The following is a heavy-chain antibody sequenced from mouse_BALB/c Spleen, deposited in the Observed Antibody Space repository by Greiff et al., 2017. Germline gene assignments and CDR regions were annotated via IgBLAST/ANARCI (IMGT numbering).Heavy chain of an antibody. CDR2: IYPGDGDT. V-gene: IGHV1-80*01. Sequence: QVHVKQSGAELVRPGSSVKISCKASGYAFSSYWMNWVKQRPGQGLEWIGQIYPGDGDTNYNGKFKGKATLTADKSSSTAYMQLSSLTSEDSAVYFWARRGGYRYDAMDYGGQGTSVTVSS. J-gene: IGHJ4*01. CDR1: GYAFSSYW. D-gene: IGHD2-14*01. CDR3: ARRGGYRYDAMDY.